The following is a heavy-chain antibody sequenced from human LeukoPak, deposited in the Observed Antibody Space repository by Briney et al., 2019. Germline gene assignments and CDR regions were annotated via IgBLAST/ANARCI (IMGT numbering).Heavy chain of an antibody. D-gene: IGHD4-17*01. V-gene: IGHV1-18*04. CDR1: GYTLTSYG. CDR3: AREDGDYGNAFVI. J-gene: IGHJ3*02. CDR2: ISAYNGNT. Sequence: GASVKVSCKASGYTLTSYGISWVRQAPGQGLECMGWISAYNGNTNYAQKLRGRVTMTTDTSTSTAYMELRSLRSDGTAVYYCAREDGDYGNAFVIWGQGTNVTDSS.